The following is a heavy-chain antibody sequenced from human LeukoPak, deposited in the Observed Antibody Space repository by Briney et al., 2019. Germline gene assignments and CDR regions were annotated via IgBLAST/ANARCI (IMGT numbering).Heavy chain of an antibody. CDR1: GFTFDDYG. V-gene: IGHV3-20*04. D-gene: IGHD6-13*01. CDR3: ARHLRGEQQRSGFDY. CDR2: INWNGGST. Sequence: GGSLRLSCAASGFTFDDYGMSWVRQAPGKGLEWVSGINWNGGSTGYADSVKGRFTISRDNAKNSLYLQMNSLRAKDTALYYCARHLRGEQQRSGFDYWGQGTPVSVSS. J-gene: IGHJ4*02.